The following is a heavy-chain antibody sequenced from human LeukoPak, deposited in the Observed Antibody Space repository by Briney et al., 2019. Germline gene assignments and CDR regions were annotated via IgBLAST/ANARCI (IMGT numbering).Heavy chain of an antibody. J-gene: IGHJ3*02. CDR1: GYTFTGYY. Sequence: ASVKVSCKASGYTFTGYYMHWVRQAPGQGLEWMGWINPNSGGANYAQKFQGRVTMTRDTSISTAYMELSRLRSDDTAVYYCARGHGHQLGVPADPIGAFDIWGQGTMVTVSS. D-gene: IGHD2-2*01. CDR2: INPNSGGA. V-gene: IGHV1-2*02. CDR3: ARGHGHQLGVPADPIGAFDI.